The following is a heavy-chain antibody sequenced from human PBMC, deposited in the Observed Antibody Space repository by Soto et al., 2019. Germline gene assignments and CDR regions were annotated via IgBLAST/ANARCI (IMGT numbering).Heavy chain of an antibody. V-gene: IGHV4-30-2*01. J-gene: IGHJ5*02. D-gene: IGHD5-18*01. CDR3: ARGGGYSYGYRNWFDP. CDR1: GGSISSGGYS. CDR2: IYHSGST. Sequence: QLQLQESGSGLVKPSQTLSLTCAVSGGSISSGGYSWSWIRQPPGKGLEWIGYIYHSGSTYYNPSLKSLVTISVDRSKNQFSLKLSSVTAADTAVYYCARGGGYSYGYRNWFDPWGQGTLVTVSS.